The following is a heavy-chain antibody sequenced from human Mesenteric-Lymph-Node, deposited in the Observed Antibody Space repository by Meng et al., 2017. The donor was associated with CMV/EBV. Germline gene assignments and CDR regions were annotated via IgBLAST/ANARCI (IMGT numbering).Heavy chain of an antibody. CDR2: IYYSGST. Sequence: SETLSLTCIVSGGSINGGDYYWGWIRQTPGKGLEWIGYIYYSGSTYYNPSLKSRVTISVDTSKNQFSLKLSSVTAADTAVYYCASGTTVVLYYFDYWGQGTLVTVSS. J-gene: IGHJ4*02. V-gene: IGHV4-39*07. CDR3: ASGTTVVLYYFDY. D-gene: IGHD4-23*01. CDR1: GGSINGGDYY.